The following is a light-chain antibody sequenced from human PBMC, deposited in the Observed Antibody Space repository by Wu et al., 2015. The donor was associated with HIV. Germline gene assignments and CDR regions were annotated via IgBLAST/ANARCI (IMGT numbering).Light chain of an antibody. V-gene: IGKV1-9*01. Sequence: DIQLTQSPSFLSASVGDRVTITCRASQGMRSYLVWYQQKPGKAPKLLVYAASTLQSGVPKGSAAVDLGQSSLSQSAACNLKILQLYYCQHLNSYSPGLTFGGGT. CDR3: QHLNSYSPGLT. CDR1: QGMRSY. CDR2: AAS. J-gene: IGKJ4*01.